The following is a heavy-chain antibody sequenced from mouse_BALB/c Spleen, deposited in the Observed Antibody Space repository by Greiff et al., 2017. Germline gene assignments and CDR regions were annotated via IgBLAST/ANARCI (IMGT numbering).Heavy chain of an antibody. CDR1: GYTFTSYT. Sequence: SAAELARPGASVKMSCKASGYTFTSYTMHWVKQRPGQGLEWIGYINPSSGYTEYNQKFKDKTTLTADKSSSTAYMQLSSLTSEDSAVYYCATNWGDNDWGQGTTLTVSS. J-gene: IGHJ2*01. D-gene: IGHD4-1*01. V-gene: IGHV1-4*02. CDR2: INPSSGYT. CDR3: ATNWGDND.